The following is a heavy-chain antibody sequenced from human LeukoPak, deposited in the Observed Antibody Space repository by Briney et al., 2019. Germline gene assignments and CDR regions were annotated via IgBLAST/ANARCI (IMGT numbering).Heavy chain of an antibody. V-gene: IGHV3-30*03. D-gene: IGHD6-13*01. CDR3: ARAHRGRQLVGDGFDY. CDR1: GFTFSSYA. J-gene: IGHJ4*02. Sequence: GGSLRLSCAASGFTFSSYAMSWVRQAPGKGLEWVAVVSFDGSNKYYADSVKGRFTISRDNSKNTVYLQLNSLGPEDTSIYYCARAHRGRQLVGDGFDYWGQGTLVTISS. CDR2: VSFDGSNK.